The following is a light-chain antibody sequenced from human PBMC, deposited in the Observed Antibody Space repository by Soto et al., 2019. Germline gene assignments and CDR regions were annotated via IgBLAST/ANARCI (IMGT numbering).Light chain of an antibody. CDR3: SSYTSTSTLDV. CDR1: SSDVGAYNY. V-gene: IGLV2-14*01. Sequence: QSALTQPASVSGSPGQSITISCTGTSSDVGAYNYVSWYQQHPGKAPKLIISEVSNRPSGVSNRFSGSKSGNTASLTISGLQAEDEAYYYCSSYTSTSTLDVFGSGTKVTVL. CDR2: EVS. J-gene: IGLJ1*01.